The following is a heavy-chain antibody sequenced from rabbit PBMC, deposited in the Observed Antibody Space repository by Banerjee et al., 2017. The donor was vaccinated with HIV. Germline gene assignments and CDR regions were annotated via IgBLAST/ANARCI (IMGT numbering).Heavy chain of an antibody. CDR2: IYTSSGST. V-gene: IGHV1S40*01. J-gene: IGHJ4*01. D-gene: IGHD6-1*01. Sequence: QSLEESGGGLVTPGASLTLTCTASGFSFSSNYYMCWVRQAPGKGLELIACIYTSSGSTYYASWAKGRFTISKTSSTTVTLQMTSLTAADTATYFCARKAIYAGHVYYGYAIFNLWGPGTLVTVS. CDR3: ARKAIYAGHVYYGYAIFNL. CDR1: GFSFSSNYY.